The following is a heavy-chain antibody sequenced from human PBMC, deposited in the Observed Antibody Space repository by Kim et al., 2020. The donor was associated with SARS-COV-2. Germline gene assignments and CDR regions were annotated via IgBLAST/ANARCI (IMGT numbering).Heavy chain of an antibody. CDR1: GDSVSSNSAA. CDR3: AREPSPRGNAGSYTFDY. J-gene: IGHJ4*02. CDR2: TYYRSKWYN. Sequence: SQTLSLTCAISGDSVSSNSAAWNWIRQSPSRGLEWLGRTYYRSKWYNDYAVSVKSRITINPDTSKNQFSLQLNSVTPEDTAVYYCAREPSPRGNAGSYTFDYWGQGTLVTVSS. D-gene: IGHD2-2*02. V-gene: IGHV6-1*01.